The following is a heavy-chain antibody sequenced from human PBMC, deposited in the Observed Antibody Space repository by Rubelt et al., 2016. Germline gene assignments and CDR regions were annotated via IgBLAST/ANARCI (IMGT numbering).Heavy chain of an antibody. CDR3: ARGASPWYYGTNDYYHY. D-gene: IGHD3-10*01. CDR2: VNHAAVT. CDR1: GGSFSGYY. J-gene: IGHJ4*02. V-gene: IGHV4-34*02. Sequence: QVQLQQWGAGLLKPSETLSLTCAVYGGSFSGYYWSWIRQPPGKGLEWIGDVNHAAVTVYSPSLKSRVTISLDTSKNHLSLRLDSVTAADTAVYYCARGASPWYYGTNDYYHYWGPGSQVVGSS.